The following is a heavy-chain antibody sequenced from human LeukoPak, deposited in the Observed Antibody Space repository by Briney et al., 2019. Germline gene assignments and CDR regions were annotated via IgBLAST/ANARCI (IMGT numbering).Heavy chain of an antibody. CDR2: IKSKTDGGTT. CDR1: GFTFSNAW. Sequence: PGGSLRLSCAASGFTFSNAWMSWVRQAPGKGLEWVGRIKSKTDGGTTDYAAPVKGRFTISRDDSKNTLYLQMNSLKTEDTAVYYCTTVASSSWYPWDVWGKGTTVTISS. D-gene: IGHD6-13*01. V-gene: IGHV3-15*01. J-gene: IGHJ6*04. CDR3: TTVASSSWYPWDV.